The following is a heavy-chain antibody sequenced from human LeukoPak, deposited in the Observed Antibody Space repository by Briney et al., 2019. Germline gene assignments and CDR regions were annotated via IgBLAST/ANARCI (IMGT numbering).Heavy chain of an antibody. J-gene: IGHJ4*02. D-gene: IGHD6-13*01. V-gene: IGHV3-30*18. CDR1: GFTFSSYG. CDR2: ISYDGSNK. CDR3: AKEGSSSWYEVDY. Sequence: GGSLRLSCAASGFTFSSYGMHWVRQAPGKGLEWVAVISYDGSNKYYADSVKGRFTISRDNSKNTLYLQMNSLRAEDTAVYYCAKEGSSSWYEVDYWGQGTLVTVSS.